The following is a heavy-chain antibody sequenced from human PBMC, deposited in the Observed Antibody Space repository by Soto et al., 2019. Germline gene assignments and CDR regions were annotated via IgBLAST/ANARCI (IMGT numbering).Heavy chain of an antibody. D-gene: IGHD3-22*01. Sequence: QVQLVQSGAEVKKPGSSVKVSCKASGGTFSSYAISWVRQAPGQGLEWMGGIIPIFGTANYAQKFQGRVTITTDESTSTAYMGLSSLRSEDTAVYYCARRELSSSGYPHSSIDYWGQGTLVTVSS. CDR3: ARRELSSSGYPHSSIDY. CDR1: GGTFSSYA. CDR2: IIPIFGTA. V-gene: IGHV1-69*05. J-gene: IGHJ4*02.